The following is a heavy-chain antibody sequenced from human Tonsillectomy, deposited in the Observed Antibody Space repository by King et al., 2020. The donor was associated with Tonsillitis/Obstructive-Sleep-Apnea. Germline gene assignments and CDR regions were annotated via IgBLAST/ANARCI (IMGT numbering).Heavy chain of an antibody. CDR2: INHSGSI. V-gene: IGHV4-34*01. J-gene: IGHJ6*03. CDR1: GGSFSDYY. Sequence: VQLQQWGAGLLKSSETLSLTCAVYGGSFSDYYWSWIRQPPGKGLEWIGEINHSGSINYKPSLKSRLTISVDTSKNQFSLKLRSVTAADTAVYYCARGWVPGAISSYYYYMDVWGRGTTVTVSS. CDR3: ARGWVPGAISSYYYYMDV. D-gene: IGHD2-2*01.